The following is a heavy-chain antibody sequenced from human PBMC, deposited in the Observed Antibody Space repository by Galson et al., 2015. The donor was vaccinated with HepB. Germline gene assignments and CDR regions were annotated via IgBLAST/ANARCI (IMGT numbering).Heavy chain of an antibody. D-gene: IGHD3-16*02. J-gene: IGHJ4*02. Sequence: SLRLSCAASGFTFSNFAMNWVRRAPGKGLEWVSSISGSGGSTYYANSVKGHFTISRDNSKNTLYLQMNSLRAEDTAVYFCAKEDYYDYVWGNCRYFNYWGQGTRVTVSS. CDR2: ISGSGGST. V-gene: IGHV3-23*01. CDR1: GFTFSNFA. CDR3: AKEDYYDYVWGNCRYFNY.